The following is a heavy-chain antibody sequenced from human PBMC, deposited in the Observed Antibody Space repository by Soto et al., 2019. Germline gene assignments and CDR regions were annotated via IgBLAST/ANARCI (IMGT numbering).Heavy chain of an antibody. Sequence: PGESLKISCKGSGYSFTSYWIGWVRQMPGKGLEWMGIIYPGDSDTRYSPSFQGQVTISADKSISTAYLQWSSLKASDTAMYYWAMRKRYSGSYYGSWGQGTLVTVSS. D-gene: IGHD1-26*01. CDR3: AMRKRYSGSYYGS. J-gene: IGHJ5*02. CDR2: IYPGDSDT. CDR1: GYSFTSYW. V-gene: IGHV5-51*01.